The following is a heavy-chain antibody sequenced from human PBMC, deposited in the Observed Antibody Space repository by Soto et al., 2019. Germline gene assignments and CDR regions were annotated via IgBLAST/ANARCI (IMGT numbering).Heavy chain of an antibody. J-gene: IGHJ6*02. CDR2: IIPIFGTA. D-gene: IGHD2-2*01. Sequence: GASVKVSCKASGGTFSSYAISWVRQAPGQGLEWMGGIIPIFGTANYAQKFQGRVTITADESTSTAYMELSSLRSEDTAVYYCARGVCSSTSCYGPGFGDYYGMDVWGQGTTVTVSS. CDR1: GGTFSSYA. V-gene: IGHV1-69*13. CDR3: ARGVCSSTSCYGPGFGDYYGMDV.